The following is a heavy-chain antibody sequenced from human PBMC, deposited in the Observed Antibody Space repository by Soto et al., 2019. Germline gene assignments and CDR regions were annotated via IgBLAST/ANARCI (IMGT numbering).Heavy chain of an antibody. CDR3: ARLTTVTTDPYYYYYYMDV. J-gene: IGHJ6*03. V-gene: IGHV4-59*08. CDR1: GGSISSYY. D-gene: IGHD4-4*01. CDR2: IYYSGST. Sequence: SETLSLTCTVSGGSISSYYWSWIRQPPGKGLEWIGYIYYSGSTNYNPSLKSRVTISVDTSKNQFSLKLSSVTAADTAAYYCARLTTVTTDPYYYYYYMDVWGKGTTVTVSS.